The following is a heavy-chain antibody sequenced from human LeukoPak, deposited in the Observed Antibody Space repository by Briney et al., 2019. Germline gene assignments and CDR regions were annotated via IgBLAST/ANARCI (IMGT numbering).Heavy chain of an antibody. J-gene: IGHJ4*02. V-gene: IGHV4-34*01. CDR2: INHSGST. CDR1: GGPFSGYY. D-gene: IGHD3-9*01. Sequence: PSETLSLTCAVYGGPFSGYYWSWIRQPPGKGLEWIGEINHSGSTNYNPSLKSRVTISVDTSKNQFSLKLSSVTAADTAVYYCARTRYFDWLLTSPFDYWGQGTLVTVSS. CDR3: ARTRYFDWLLTSPFDY.